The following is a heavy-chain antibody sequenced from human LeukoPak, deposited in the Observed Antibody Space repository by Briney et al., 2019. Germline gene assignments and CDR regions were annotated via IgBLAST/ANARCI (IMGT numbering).Heavy chain of an antibody. V-gene: IGHV3-23*01. CDR2: ISGSGGST. CDR3: AKAISNYDILTGYSLDY. D-gene: IGHD3-9*01. CDR1: GFTFDIYA. J-gene: IGHJ4*02. Sequence: PGGSLRLSCAASGFTFDIYAMSWVRQAPGKGLEWVSGISGSGGSTYYAVSVKGRFTISRDNSKNTLYLQMNSLRAEDTAVYYCAKAISNYDILTGYSLDYWGQGTLVTVSS.